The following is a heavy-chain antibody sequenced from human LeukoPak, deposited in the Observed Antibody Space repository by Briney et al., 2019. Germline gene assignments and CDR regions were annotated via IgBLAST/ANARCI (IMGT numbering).Heavy chain of an antibody. V-gene: IGHV4-34*01. Sequence: PSETLSLTCAVYGGSFSGYYWSWIRQPPGKGLEWIGEINHSGSTNYNPSLKSRVTISVDTSKNQFSLKLSSVTAVDTAVYYCARHPSAVAGKTFDCWGQGTLVTVSS. CDR3: ARHPSAVAGKTFDC. J-gene: IGHJ4*02. CDR1: GGSFSGYY. CDR2: INHSGST. D-gene: IGHD6-19*01.